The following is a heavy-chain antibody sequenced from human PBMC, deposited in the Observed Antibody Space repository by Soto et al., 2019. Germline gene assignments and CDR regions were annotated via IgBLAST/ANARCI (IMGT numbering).Heavy chain of an antibody. CDR3: ARMRGLGEISPYLDY. V-gene: IGHV4-59*01. D-gene: IGHD3-16*01. J-gene: IGHJ4*02. CDR2: IYYSGRT. Sequence: QVQLQESGPGLAKPSETLSLTCSISGGSISDYQWNWIRQPPGKGLEWIGYIYYSGRTNYNPSLKSRLTISLDTSTRQFSLRLRSVTAADTAVYYCARMRGLGEISPYLDYWGQGALLTVSS. CDR1: GGSISDYQ.